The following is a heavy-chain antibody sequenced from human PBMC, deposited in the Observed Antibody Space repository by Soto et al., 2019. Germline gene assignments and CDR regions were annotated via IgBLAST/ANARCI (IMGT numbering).Heavy chain of an antibody. CDR1: GYRFTSYW. Sequence: GESLKISCKGSGYRFTSYWIGWVLQIPWKGLEWMGIIFPGDSDTRYGASFQGQVTISADKSISTAYLQWSSLRASDTAMYYCARSLMEGALDYSYYYMDVWGKGTTVTVSS. CDR2: IFPGDSDT. J-gene: IGHJ6*03. D-gene: IGHD2-8*01. CDR3: ARSLMEGALDYSYYYMDV. V-gene: IGHV5-51*01.